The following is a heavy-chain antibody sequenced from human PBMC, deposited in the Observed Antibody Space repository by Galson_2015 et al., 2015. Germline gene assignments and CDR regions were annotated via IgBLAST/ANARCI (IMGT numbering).Heavy chain of an antibody. V-gene: IGHV3-48*02. D-gene: IGHD2-15*01. CDR1: GFTFSSYG. J-gene: IGHJ4*02. CDR3: AREPYCSGGSCYGFDY. CDR2: ISSSSSTI. Sequence: SLRLSCAASGFTFSSYGMNWVRQAPGKGLEWVSYISSSSSTIYYADSVKGRFTISRDNAKNSLYLQMNSLRDEDTAVYYCAREPYCSGGSCYGFDYWGQGTLVTVSP.